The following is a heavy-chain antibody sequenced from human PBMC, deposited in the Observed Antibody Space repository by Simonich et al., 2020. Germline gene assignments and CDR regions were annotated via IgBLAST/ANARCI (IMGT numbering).Heavy chain of an antibody. V-gene: IGHV3-74*01. Sequence: EVQLVESVGGLVQPGGSLRLSCAASGFTFSSYWMHWVRQAPGKGRGVDSGSNSYGISTSSADSVKGRFTISRDNAKNTLYLQMNSLRAEDTAVYYCARDYSNYDAFDIWGQGTMVTVSS. CDR2: SNSYGIST. CDR1: GFTFSSYW. J-gene: IGHJ3*02. CDR3: ARDYSNYDAFDI. D-gene: IGHD4-4*01.